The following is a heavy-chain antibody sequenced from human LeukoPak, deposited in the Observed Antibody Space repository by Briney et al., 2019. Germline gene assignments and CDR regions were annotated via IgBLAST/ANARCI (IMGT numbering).Heavy chain of an antibody. CDR1: GFTFTNAC. CDR2: IKSKTDGGTT. V-gene: IGHV3-15*01. Sequence: PGGSLRLSCAASGFTFTNACMNWVRQAPGKGLEWVGRIKSKTDGGTTDYAAPVKGRFTISRDDSKNMVYLQMNSLKTEDIAVYYCTTDPWYNWHGDAFDIWGQGTMVTVSS. J-gene: IGHJ3*02. CDR3: TTDPWYNWHGDAFDI. D-gene: IGHD1-1*01.